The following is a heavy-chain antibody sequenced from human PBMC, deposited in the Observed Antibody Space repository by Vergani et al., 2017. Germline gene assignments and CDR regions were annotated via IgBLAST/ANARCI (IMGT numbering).Heavy chain of an antibody. CDR2: IKNDGSEK. Sequence: EVQLVESGGGLVQPGGSLRLSCAASGFTFSSYGMSWVRQAPGKGLGWVANIKNDGSEKYYGDSVKGRFTISRDNAKNSQYLQMNSLRAEDTAVYYCARNKIQLWLVHYYYYMDVWGKGTTVIVSS. CDR1: GFTFSSYG. V-gene: IGHV3-7*03. J-gene: IGHJ6*03. CDR3: ARNKIQLWLVHYYYYMDV. D-gene: IGHD5-18*01.